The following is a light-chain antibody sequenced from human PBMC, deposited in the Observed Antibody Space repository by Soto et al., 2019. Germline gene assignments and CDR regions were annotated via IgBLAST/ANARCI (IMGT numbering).Light chain of an antibody. CDR3: QQYGSSPGT. V-gene: IGKV3-20*01. CDR2: GAS. CDR1: QSVSSIY. J-gene: IGKJ1*01. Sequence: EIVLTQSPGTQSLSPGERVTLSCRARQSVSSIYLAWYQQKPGQAPRLLIYGASSRATDIPDRFSGSGSGTDFTLTISRLEPEDFAVYYCQQYGSSPGTFGQGTKVDIK.